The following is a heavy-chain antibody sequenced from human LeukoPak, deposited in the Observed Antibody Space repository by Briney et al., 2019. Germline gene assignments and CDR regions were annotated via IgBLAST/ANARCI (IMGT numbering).Heavy chain of an antibody. CDR1: GFTFSSYG. Sequence: PGGSLRLSCAASGFTFSSYGMHWVRQAPGKGLEWVAFIRYDGSNKYYADSVKGRFTISRDNSKNTLYLQMNSLRAEDTAVYYCAKDPCRSGWADYFDYWGQGTLVTVSS. CDR3: AKDPCRSGWADYFDY. J-gene: IGHJ4*02. D-gene: IGHD6-19*01. CDR2: IRYDGSNK. V-gene: IGHV3-30*02.